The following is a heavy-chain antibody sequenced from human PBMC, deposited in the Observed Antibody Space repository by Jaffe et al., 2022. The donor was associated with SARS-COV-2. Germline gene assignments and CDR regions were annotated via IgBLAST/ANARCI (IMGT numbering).Heavy chain of an antibody. Sequence: QVQLVESGGGVVQPGRSLRLSCAASGFTFSSYGMHWVRQAPGKGLEWVAVISYDGSNKYYADSVKGRFTISRDNSKNTLYLQMNSLRAEDTAVYYCAKDLGYGIFDYWGQGTLVTVSS. CDR3: AKDLGYGIFDY. CDR2: ISYDGSNK. D-gene: IGHD5-18*01. J-gene: IGHJ4*02. V-gene: IGHV3-30*18. CDR1: GFTFSSYG.